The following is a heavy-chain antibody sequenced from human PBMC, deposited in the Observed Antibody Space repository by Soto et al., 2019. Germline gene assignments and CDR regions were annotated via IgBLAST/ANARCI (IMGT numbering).Heavy chain of an antibody. CDR2: INYSGST. Sequence: QVQLQESGPGLMKPSQTLSLTCTVCGGSLSSGGYYWSWVRQHPGKGLEWIGYINYSGSTYYNPSLKSRVTISLDTSKNQFSLKLSSVTAADTAVYYCAREVGGWTFDYWGQGTLVTVSS. CDR3: AREVGGWTFDY. J-gene: IGHJ4*02. V-gene: IGHV4-31*03. CDR1: GGSLSSGGYY. D-gene: IGHD6-19*01.